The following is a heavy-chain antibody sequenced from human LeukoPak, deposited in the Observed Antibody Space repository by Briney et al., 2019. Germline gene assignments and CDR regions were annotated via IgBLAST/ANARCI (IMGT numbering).Heavy chain of an antibody. CDR3: AKQSTARSLGE. V-gene: IGHV3-23*01. D-gene: IGHD6-6*01. CDR2: RSVSGNKT. Sequence: GGSLRLSCAASGFTFSNFAMSWLRQAPGKGLEGVSGRSVSGNKTYYADSVRGRFTNSRGNSKNTLYLQMNSLRGDDTAVDYCAKQSTARSLGEGGQGTLVTVSS. J-gene: IGHJ4*02. CDR1: GFTFSNFA.